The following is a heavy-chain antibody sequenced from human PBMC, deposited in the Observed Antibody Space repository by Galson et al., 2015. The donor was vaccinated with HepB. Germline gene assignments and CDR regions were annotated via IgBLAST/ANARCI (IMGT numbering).Heavy chain of an antibody. CDR3: ARYNDYGGNSKRGYYYGMDV. J-gene: IGHJ6*02. CDR1: GFTFSSYW. D-gene: IGHD4-23*01. Sequence: SLRLSCAASGFTFSSYWMSWVRQAPGKGLEWVANIKQDGSEKYYVDSVKGRFTISRDNAKNSLYLQMNSLRAEDTAVYYCARYNDYGGNSKRGYYYGMDVWGQGTTVTVSS. V-gene: IGHV3-7*03. CDR2: IKQDGSEK.